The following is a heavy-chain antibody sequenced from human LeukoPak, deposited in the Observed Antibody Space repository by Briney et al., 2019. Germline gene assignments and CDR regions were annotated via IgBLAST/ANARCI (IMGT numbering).Heavy chain of an antibody. J-gene: IGHJ2*01. CDR1: GGSIRNSGFY. CDR2: IYYSGST. D-gene: IGHD2-15*01. CDR3: ARVNMVVASTYWFFDL. V-gene: IGHV4-39*07. Sequence: SETLSLTCTVSGGSIRNSGFYWGWIRQPPGKGPEWLASIYYSGSTDYNPSLRSRVSISIDTSKNQFSLKLSSVTAADTAVYYCARVNMVVASTYWFFDLWGRGTLVSVSS.